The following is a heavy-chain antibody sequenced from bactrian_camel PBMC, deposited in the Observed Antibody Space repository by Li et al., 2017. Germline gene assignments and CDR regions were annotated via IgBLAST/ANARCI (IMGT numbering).Heavy chain of an antibody. D-gene: IGHD5*01. CDR2: IYSGGGVTT. CDR3: ANWGDNY. CDR1: GFTFSRYY. V-gene: IGHV3-2*01. Sequence: QLVESGGGSVQAGGSLKLSCAASGFTFSRYYMSWVRQASGKGLEWVSCIYSGGGVTTYYSDSAKGRFTISKDNAKNTLYLQLNSLKTEDAAMYYCANWGDNYWGQGTQVTVS. J-gene: IGHJ4*01.